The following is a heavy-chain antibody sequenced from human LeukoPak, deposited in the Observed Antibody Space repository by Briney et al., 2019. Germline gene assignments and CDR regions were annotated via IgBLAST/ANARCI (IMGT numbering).Heavy chain of an antibody. CDR1: GFTFSSYS. Sequence: PGGSLRLSCAASGFTFSSYSMNWVRQAPGKGLEWVSSISSSSSYIYYADSVKGRFTISRDNAKNSLYLQMNSLRAEDTAVYYCARDWSVPYVALAGTVDYWGQGTLVTVSS. CDR2: ISSSSSYI. D-gene: IGHD6-13*01. CDR3: ARDWSVPYVALAGTVDY. J-gene: IGHJ4*02. V-gene: IGHV3-21*01.